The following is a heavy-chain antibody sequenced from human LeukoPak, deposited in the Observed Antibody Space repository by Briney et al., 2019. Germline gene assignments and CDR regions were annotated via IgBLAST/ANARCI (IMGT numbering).Heavy chain of an antibody. CDR1: GGSISSYY. CDR2: IYTSGST. J-gene: IGHJ4*02. D-gene: IGHD6-13*01. CDR3: AREGHIAAAGTFDY. V-gene: IGHV4-4*07. Sequence: PSETLALTCAVSGGSISSYYWSWIRQPAGKGLEWIGRIYTSGSTNYNPSLKSRVTMSVDTSKNQFSLKLISVTAADPAVYYCAREGHIAAAGTFDYWGQGTLVTVSS.